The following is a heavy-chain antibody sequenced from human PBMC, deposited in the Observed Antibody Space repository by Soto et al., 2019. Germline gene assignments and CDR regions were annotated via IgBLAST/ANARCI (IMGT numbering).Heavy chain of an antibody. D-gene: IGHD3-22*01. CDR2: LYYSGGT. CDR1: GYSIIRGYY. CDR3: ARGYYDSSGYYDH. V-gene: IGHV4-38-2*01. J-gene: IGHJ5*02. Sequence: SETLSLTCVFSGYSIIRGYYWGWIRQPPGKGLEWIGSLYYSGGTYYSPSLESRVTISVDTSENQFSLKLSPVTAADTAVYYCARGYYDSSGYYDHWGQGILVTVSS.